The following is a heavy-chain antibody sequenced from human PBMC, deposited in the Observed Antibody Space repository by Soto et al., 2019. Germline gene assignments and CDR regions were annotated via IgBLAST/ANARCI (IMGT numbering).Heavy chain of an antibody. V-gene: IGHV4-39*01. CDR3: ARQVIAADGTGYFHL. J-gene: IGHJ1*01. Sequence: PSETLSLTCTVSGGSISTISYYWGWIRQPPGKGLEYIGNIHNTGNTFYNASLKSRVTISVDTSKSQFSLKLRSVTAADTAVYFCARQVIAADGTGYFHLWGQGAPVTVSS. CDR1: GGSISTISYY. D-gene: IGHD6-25*01. CDR2: IHNTGNT.